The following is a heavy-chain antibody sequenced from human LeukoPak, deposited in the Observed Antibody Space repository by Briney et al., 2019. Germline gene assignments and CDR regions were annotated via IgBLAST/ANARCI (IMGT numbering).Heavy chain of an antibody. Sequence: GGSLRLSCAASGFTFSSYPMSWVRQAPGKGPEWVSRISTSGESTYYADPVKGRFTSSRENSRNKVFLQMNSLRGEGTAVYYCAKGGYSSTWRFDYWGQGTLVTVSS. V-gene: IGHV3-23*01. CDR2: ISTSGEST. CDR3: AKGGYSSTWRFDY. D-gene: IGHD6-13*01. CDR1: GFTFSSYP. J-gene: IGHJ4*02.